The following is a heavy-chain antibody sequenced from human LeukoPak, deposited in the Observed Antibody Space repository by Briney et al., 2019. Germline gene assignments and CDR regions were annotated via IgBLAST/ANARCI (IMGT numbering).Heavy chain of an antibody. D-gene: IGHD2-15*01. J-gene: IGHJ4*02. CDR3: ASSRGYCSGGSCYHFDY. Sequence: SETLSLTCAAYGGSFSGYYWSWIRQPPGKGLEWIGEINHSGSTNYNPSLKSRLSISIDTSKNQFALRLNSVTAADTAVYYCASSRGYCSGGSCYHFDYWGQGTLVTVSS. CDR1: GGSFSGYY. CDR2: INHSGST. V-gene: IGHV4-34*01.